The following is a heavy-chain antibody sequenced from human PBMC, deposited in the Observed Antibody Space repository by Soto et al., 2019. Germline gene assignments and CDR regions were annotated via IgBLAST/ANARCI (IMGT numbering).Heavy chain of an antibody. CDR1: GFSLSKARMG. V-gene: IGHV2-26*01. CDR3: ARALREELPIYYFDS. D-gene: IGHD1-7*01. CDR2: IFCNDER. Sequence: QVTLKESGPVLVKPTETLTLTCTVSGFSLSKARMGVSWIRQPPGKALEWLAHIFCNDERSYNTSLKSRLTISRDTSKSQVVLTMTNVDPVDTGTYFCARALREELPIYYFDSWGQGTLVTVSS. J-gene: IGHJ4*02.